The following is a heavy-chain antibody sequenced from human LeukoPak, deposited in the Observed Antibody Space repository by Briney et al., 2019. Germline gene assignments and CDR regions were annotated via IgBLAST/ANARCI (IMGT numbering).Heavy chain of an antibody. V-gene: IGHV3-23*01. D-gene: IGHD3-3*01. J-gene: IGHJ5*02. Sequence: PGGSLRLSCAASGFTFSSYAMSWVRQAPGKGLEWVSAISGSGGSTYYADSVKGRFTISRDNSKNTLYLQMNSLRAEDTAVYYCARGLGITIFGVAPNWFDPWGQGTLVTVSS. CDR2: ISGSGGST. CDR1: GFTFSSYA. CDR3: ARGLGITIFGVAPNWFDP.